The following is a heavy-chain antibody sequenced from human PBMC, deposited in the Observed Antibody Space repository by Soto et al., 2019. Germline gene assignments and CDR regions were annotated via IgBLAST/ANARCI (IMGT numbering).Heavy chain of an antibody. CDR1: GGSFSGYY. CDR2: INHSGST. CDR3: ARGPNYYDSSGYYYVVFDY. J-gene: IGHJ4*02. V-gene: IGHV4-34*01. Sequence: SETLSLTCAVYGGSFSGYYWSWIRQPPGKGLEWIGEINHSGSTNYNPSLKSRVTISVDTSKNQFSLKLSSVTAADTAVYYCARGPNYYDSSGYYYVVFDYWGQGTLVTVSS. D-gene: IGHD3-22*01.